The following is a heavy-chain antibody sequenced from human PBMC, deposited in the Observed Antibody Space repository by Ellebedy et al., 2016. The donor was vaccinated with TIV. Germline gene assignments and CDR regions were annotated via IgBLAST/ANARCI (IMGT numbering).Heavy chain of an antibody. V-gene: IGHV3-23*01. CDR1: GFSLSNSF. J-gene: IGHJ4*02. Sequence: GGSLRLXXAASGFSLSNSFMSWIRQAPGKGLEWASTLTADGRSTYFADSVKGRFTISRDNSKNTVYLQMNSLRSEDTAVYYCRPGHYSDAWGQGTLVTVFS. CDR3: RPGHYSDA. CDR2: LTADGRST.